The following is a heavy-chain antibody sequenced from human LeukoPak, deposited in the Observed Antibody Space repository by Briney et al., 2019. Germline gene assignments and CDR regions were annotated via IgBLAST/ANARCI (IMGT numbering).Heavy chain of an antibody. V-gene: IGHV3-30*02. D-gene: IGHD1-26*01. Sequence: GGSLRLSCAASGFTFSSYGMHWVRQAPGKGLEWVAFIRYDGSNKYYADSVKGRFTISRDNSKNTLYLQMNSLRAEDTAVYYCAKDSGSYLYYFDYWGQGTLVTVSS. CDR3: AKDSGSYLYYFDY. J-gene: IGHJ4*02. CDR2: IRYDGSNK. CDR1: GFTFSSYG.